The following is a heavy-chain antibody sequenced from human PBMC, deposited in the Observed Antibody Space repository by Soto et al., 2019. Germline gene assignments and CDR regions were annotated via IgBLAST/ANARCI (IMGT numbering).Heavy chain of an antibody. CDR1: GYTFTDYA. CDR3: AREGAHYTPLDH. Sequence: EASVKVSCKASGYTFTDYAIHWVRQAPGQGLEWMGWINVGNGNTGYSRKFQGRVTNVRDMSASTAYIEVTSLTSEDTAIYYCAREGAHYTPLDHSGQGTLVTVYS. V-gene: IGHV1-3*01. J-gene: IGHJ4*02. D-gene: IGHD2-15*01. CDR2: INVGNGNT.